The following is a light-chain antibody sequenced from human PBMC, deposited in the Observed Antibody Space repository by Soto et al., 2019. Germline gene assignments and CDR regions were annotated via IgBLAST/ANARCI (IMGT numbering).Light chain of an antibody. CDR3: QQYNNWPPGT. CDR1: QSVSSSY. Sequence: EIVLTQSPGTLSLSPGERATLSCRASQSVSSSYLAWYQQKSGQAPRLLIYGASNRATGIPDRFSGSGSGTDFTLTISRLEPEDFAVYYCQQYNNWPPGTFGQGTKVDIK. CDR2: GAS. J-gene: IGKJ1*01. V-gene: IGKV3-20*01.